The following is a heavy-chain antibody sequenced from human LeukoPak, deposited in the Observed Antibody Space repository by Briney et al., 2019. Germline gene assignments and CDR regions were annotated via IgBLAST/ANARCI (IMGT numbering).Heavy chain of an antibody. CDR2: ISSSSSYI. D-gene: IGHD1-26*01. Sequence: PGGSLRLSCAASGFTFSSYAMSWVRQAPGKGLEWVSSISSSSSYIYYADSVKGRFTISRDNAKNSLYLQMNSLRAEDTAVYYCARDLLAGWDDYWGQGTLVTVSS. CDR3: ARDLLAGWDDY. V-gene: IGHV3-21*01. J-gene: IGHJ4*02. CDR1: GFTFSSYA.